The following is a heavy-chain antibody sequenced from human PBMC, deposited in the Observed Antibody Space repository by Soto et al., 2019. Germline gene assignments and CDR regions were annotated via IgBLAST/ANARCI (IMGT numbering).Heavy chain of an antibody. CDR2: ISDNGNNK. Sequence: GGSLRLSCAASGFTFSSYGMHWVRQAPGKGLEWVSAISDNGNNKYYADSVKGRFTISRDNSKNTLYLQMNSLRAEDTAVFYCAKELMSQFFDYWGQGTPVTVSS. CDR3: AKELMSQFFDY. J-gene: IGHJ4*02. CDR1: GFTFSSYG. V-gene: IGHV3-30*18.